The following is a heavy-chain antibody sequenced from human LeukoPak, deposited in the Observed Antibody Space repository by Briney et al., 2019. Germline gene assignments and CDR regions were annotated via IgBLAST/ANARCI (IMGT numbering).Heavy chain of an antibody. CDR1: GFTFSSYA. J-gene: IGHJ5*02. CDR2: IYYSGST. Sequence: GSLRLSCAASGFTFSSYAMSWVRQAPGKGLEWIGSIYYSGSTYYNPSLKSRVTISVDTSKNQFSLKLSSVTAADTAVYYCARHSDRYSGSYTNWFDPWGQGTLVTVSS. D-gene: IGHD1-26*01. CDR3: ARHSDRYSGSYTNWFDP. V-gene: IGHV4-39*01.